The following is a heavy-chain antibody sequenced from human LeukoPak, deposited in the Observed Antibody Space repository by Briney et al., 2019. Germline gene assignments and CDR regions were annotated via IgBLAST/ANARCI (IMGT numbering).Heavy chain of an antibody. CDR2: ISSNGGST. J-gene: IGHJ4*02. Sequence: PGGSLRLSCAASGFTSSSYFMHWVCQAPGKGLEYLSAISSNGGSTEYANSVKGRFTISRDNSKNTPYLQMDNLRPEDMAVYYCARAYCGDDCALDYWGQGTLVTVSS. D-gene: IGHD2-21*02. CDR3: ARAYCGDDCALDY. CDR1: GFTSSSYF. V-gene: IGHV3-64*01.